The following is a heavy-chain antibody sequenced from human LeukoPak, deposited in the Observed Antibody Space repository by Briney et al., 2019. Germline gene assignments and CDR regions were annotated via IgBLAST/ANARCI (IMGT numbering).Heavy chain of an antibody. J-gene: IGHJ4*02. CDR2: VNPDGGTT. CDR3: AREYSSGILPIDY. V-gene: IGHV3-74*01. Sequence: GGSLRLSCVASGFTFTNYWMLWVRQAPGRGLVWVSRVNPDGGTTNYADSVKGRFTISRDNAKNMLYLQMNSLRAEDTAIYYCAREYSSGILPIDYWGQGTLVTVSS. D-gene: IGHD3-10*01. CDR1: GFTFTNYW.